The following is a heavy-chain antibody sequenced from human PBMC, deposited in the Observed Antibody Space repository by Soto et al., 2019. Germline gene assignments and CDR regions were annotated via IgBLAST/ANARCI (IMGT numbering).Heavy chain of an antibody. CDR1: GGSIISSDYY. D-gene: IGHD4-17*01. Sequence: SETLSLTCTVSGGSIISSDYYWSWIRQRPGKGLEWIGYIHYRGGTSYNPSLKSRVTISVDTSKNQFSLRLQSVTAADTAVYYCARDQGGYGGPDNWGQGTLVTVSS. J-gene: IGHJ4*02. CDR3: ARDQGGYGGPDN. CDR2: IHYRGGT. V-gene: IGHV4-31*02.